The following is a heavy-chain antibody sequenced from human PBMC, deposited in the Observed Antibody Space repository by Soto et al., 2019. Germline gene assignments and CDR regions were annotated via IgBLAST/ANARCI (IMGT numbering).Heavy chain of an antibody. D-gene: IGHD3-3*01. J-gene: IGHJ4*02. CDR3: ESGRYDVWSGYYHNFDS. CDR2: IYYSGST. V-gene: IGHV4-31*03. Sequence: TLSLTCTVSGGSISSGGYYWSWIRQHPGKGLEWIGYIYYSGSTYYNPSLKSRVTISVDTSKNQFSLKLSSVTAADTDVYYCESGRYDVWSGYYHNFDSWGQGTLVTVSS. CDR1: GGSISSGGYY.